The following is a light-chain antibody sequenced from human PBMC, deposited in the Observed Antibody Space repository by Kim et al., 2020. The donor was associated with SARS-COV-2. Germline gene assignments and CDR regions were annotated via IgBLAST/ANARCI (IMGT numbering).Light chain of an antibody. CDR3: QKYNSASFT. CDR2: AAS. V-gene: IGKV1-27*01. Sequence: ASGGDRFTITCRSSQGIKNYLAWYQQRPGKAPKLLIHAASTLQSGVPSRFSGSGSGTDFTLTISSLQSEDVATYYCQKYNSASFTFGPGTKVDIK. CDR1: QGIKNY. J-gene: IGKJ3*01.